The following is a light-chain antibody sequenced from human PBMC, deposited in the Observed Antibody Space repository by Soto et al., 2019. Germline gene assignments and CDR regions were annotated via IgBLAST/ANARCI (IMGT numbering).Light chain of an antibody. CDR3: HQYGSSPFT. CDR1: QSVSSSY. V-gene: IGKV3-20*01. J-gene: IGKJ3*01. Sequence: EIVLTQSPGTLSLSPGERATLSCRASQSVSSSYLAWYQQKPGQAPRLLIYGASSRATGIPDGFSGSGSGTDFPLTISRLEPEDFAVYYCHQYGSSPFTFGPGTKVDIK. CDR2: GAS.